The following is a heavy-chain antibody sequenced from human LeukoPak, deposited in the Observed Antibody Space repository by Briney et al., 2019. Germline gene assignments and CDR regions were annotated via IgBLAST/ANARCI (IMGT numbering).Heavy chain of an antibody. D-gene: IGHD5-12*01. CDR1: GGSISSYY. Sequence: SETLSLTCTVSGGSISSYYWSWIRQPPGKGLEWIGYIYYSGSTNYNPSLKSRVTISVDTSKNQFSLKLSSVTAADTAVYYCARDMATDSGYDYFGYWGQGTLVTVSS. V-gene: IGHV4-59*01. CDR3: ARDMATDSGYDYFGY. CDR2: IYYSGST. J-gene: IGHJ4*02.